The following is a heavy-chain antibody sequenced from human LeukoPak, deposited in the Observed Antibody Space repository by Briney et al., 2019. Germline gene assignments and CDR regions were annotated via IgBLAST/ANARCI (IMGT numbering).Heavy chain of an antibody. CDR1: GYTFTDYY. J-gene: IGHJ4*02. CDR2: INPNNGDT. V-gene: IGHV1-2*02. CDR3: ARANFLYCSSTTCLFDY. Sequence: ASVKVSCTASGYTFTDYYMHWVRQAPGQGFEWMGWINPNNGDTNYAQKFQGRVTMTRDTSISTAHMEVSRLRSDDTAVYYCARANFLYCSSTTCLFDYWGQGTLVTVSS. D-gene: IGHD2-2*01.